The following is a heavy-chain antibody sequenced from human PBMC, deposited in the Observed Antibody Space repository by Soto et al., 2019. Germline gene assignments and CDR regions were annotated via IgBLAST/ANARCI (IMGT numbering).Heavy chain of an antibody. D-gene: IGHD3-3*01. J-gene: IGHJ6*02. CDR2: IKQDGSEK. CDR1: GFTFSSYW. V-gene: IGHV3-7*03. Sequence: PVGSLRLSCAASGFTFSSYWMSWVRQAPGKGLEWVANIKQDGSEKYYVDSVKGRFTISRDNAKNSLYLQMNSLRAEDTAVYYCARDVRFLEWFVWGQGTTVTVSS. CDR3: ARDVRFLEWFV.